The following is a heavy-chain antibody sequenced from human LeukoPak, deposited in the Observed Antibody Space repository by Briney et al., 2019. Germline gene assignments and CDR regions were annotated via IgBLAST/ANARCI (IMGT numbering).Heavy chain of an antibody. D-gene: IGHD5-12*01. CDR3: AKGSGYDLSYYFDY. V-gene: IGHV3-9*01. Sequence: GGSLRLSCAASGFTFDDYAMHWVRQAPGKGLEWVSGISWNSGSIGYADSVKGRFTISRDNAKNSLYLQMNSLRAEDTALYYCAKGSGYDLSYYFDYWGQGTLVTVSS. J-gene: IGHJ4*02. CDR2: ISWNSGSI. CDR1: GFTFDDYA.